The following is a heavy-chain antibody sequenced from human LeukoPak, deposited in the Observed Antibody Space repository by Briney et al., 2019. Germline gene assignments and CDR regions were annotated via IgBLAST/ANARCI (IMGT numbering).Heavy chain of an antibody. CDR3: ARATASCSGRAYGH. J-gene: IGHJ4*02. Sequence: SETLSLTCAVYGESMIGHYWTWIRQPPGKRLEWIGEIHHSGGTNSNPSLKNRVTMSIDMSKNQFSLKLNSVTAADTAVYYCARATASCSGRAYGHWAQGNLVPVS. V-gene: IGHV4-34*01. CDR1: GESMIGHY. D-gene: IGHD3-10*01. CDR2: IHHSGGT.